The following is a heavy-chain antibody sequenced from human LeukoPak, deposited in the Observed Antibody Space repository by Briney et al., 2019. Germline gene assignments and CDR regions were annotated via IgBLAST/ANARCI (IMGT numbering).Heavy chain of an antibody. CDR1: GGSFSGYY. CDR2: INHSGST. J-gene: IGHJ5*02. Sequence: SETLSLTCAVYGGSFSGYYWTWIRQPPGNGLEWIGEINHSGSTNYNPSLKSRVTISVDTSKNQFSLKLSSVTAADTAVYYCARGRGPAARGPYNWFDPWGQGTLGTVSS. V-gene: IGHV4-34*01. D-gene: IGHD2-2*01. CDR3: ARGRGPAARGPYNWFDP.